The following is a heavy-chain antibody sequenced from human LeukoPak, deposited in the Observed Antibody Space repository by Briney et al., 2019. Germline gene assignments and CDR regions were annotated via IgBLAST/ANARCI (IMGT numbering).Heavy chain of an antibody. CDR1: GGSFSGYY. CDR3: ARGGYYDILTGPTYNWFDP. D-gene: IGHD3-9*01. Sequence: KPSETLSLTCAVYGGSFSGYYWRWIRQPPGKGLEWIGEINHSGSTNYNPSLKSRVTISVDTSKNQFSLKLSSVTAADTAVYYCARGGYYDILTGPTYNWFDPWGQGTLVTVSS. J-gene: IGHJ5*02. CDR2: INHSGST. V-gene: IGHV4-34*01.